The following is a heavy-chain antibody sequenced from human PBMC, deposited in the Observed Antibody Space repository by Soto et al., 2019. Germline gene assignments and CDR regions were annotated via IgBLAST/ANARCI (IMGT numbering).Heavy chain of an antibody. Sequence: ASVKVSCKASGYTFTSYAMHWVRQAPGQRLEWMGWINAGNGNTKYSQKFQGRVTITRDTSASTAYMELSRLRSEDTAVYYCARDPVIYDSSGYLGDAFDIWGQGKMVTVSS. CDR3: ARDPVIYDSSGYLGDAFDI. D-gene: IGHD3-22*01. CDR2: INAGNGNT. V-gene: IGHV1-3*01. CDR1: GYTFTSYA. J-gene: IGHJ3*02.